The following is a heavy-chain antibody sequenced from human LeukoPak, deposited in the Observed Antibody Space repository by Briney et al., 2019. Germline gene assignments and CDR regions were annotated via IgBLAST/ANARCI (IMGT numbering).Heavy chain of an antibody. CDR1: GYTFTGYY. J-gene: IGHJ4*02. Sequence: ASVKVSCKASGYTFTGYYMHWVRQAPGQGLEWMGRINPNSGGTNYAQKFQGRVTMTRDTSISTAYMELSRLRSDDTAVYYCAKGYCSGGSCKYYFDYCGQGTLVTVSS. V-gene: IGHV1-2*06. D-gene: IGHD2-15*01. CDR3: AKGYCSGGSCKYYFDY. CDR2: INPNSGGT.